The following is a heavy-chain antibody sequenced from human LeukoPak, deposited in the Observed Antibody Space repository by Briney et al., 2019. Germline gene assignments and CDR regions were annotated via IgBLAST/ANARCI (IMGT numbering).Heavy chain of an antibody. D-gene: IGHD6-19*01. J-gene: IGHJ4*02. CDR3: ARGDSSGWSDFDY. V-gene: IGHV1-46*01. CDR1: GYTFTGYY. CDR2: INPSGGST. Sequence: ASVKVSCKASGYTFTGYYIHWVRQAPGQGLEWMGIINPSGGSTSYAQKFQGRVTITRDTSASTAYMELSSLRSEDMAVYYCARGDSSGWSDFDYWGQGTLVTVSS.